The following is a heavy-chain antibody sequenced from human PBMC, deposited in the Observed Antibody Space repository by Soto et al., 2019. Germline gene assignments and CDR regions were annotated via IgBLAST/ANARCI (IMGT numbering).Heavy chain of an antibody. D-gene: IGHD5-12*01. J-gene: IGHJ6*03. V-gene: IGHV1-2*02. Sequence: ASVKVSCETSGDSFNDYYIHWVRQAPGQGLEWMGWINPNGGVTKYAQKFRGRVTVTRDTSIRTVYMELSSLRSDDTAVYYCARESGGATATLDYYYFYMDVWGKGTTVTVS. CDR3: ARESGGATATLDYYYFYMDV. CDR1: GDSFNDYY. CDR2: INPNGGVT.